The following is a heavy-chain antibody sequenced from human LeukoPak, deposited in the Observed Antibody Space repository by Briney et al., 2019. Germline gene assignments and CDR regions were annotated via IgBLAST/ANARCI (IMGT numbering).Heavy chain of an antibody. CDR1: GGSISGYY. Sequence: SETLSLTCTVSGGSISGYYWTWIRQPPGQGLEWIAYIHSNGYTNYNPSLRSRVTISVDPSRNQFSLTVTPVTAADTAIYYCAQRQGPMSGTYDYFDPWGQGALVTVSS. V-gene: IGHV4-4*09. J-gene: IGHJ5*02. D-gene: IGHD1-26*01. CDR3: AQRQGPMSGTYDYFDP. CDR2: IHSNGYT.